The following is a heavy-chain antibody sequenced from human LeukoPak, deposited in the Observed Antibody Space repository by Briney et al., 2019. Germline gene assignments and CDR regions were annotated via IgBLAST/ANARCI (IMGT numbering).Heavy chain of an antibody. D-gene: IGHD2-21*02. Sequence: GGSLRLSCAASGFTFRDYFMTWLRQAPGRGLEWVSYISPTGSPLYYPDSVKGRFTISRDNAENSLYLQMYGLRGDDTAVYYCARAHGGYSDYWGQGTLVTVSS. V-gene: IGHV3-11*01. J-gene: IGHJ4*02. CDR2: ISPTGSPL. CDR3: ARAHGGYSDY. CDR1: GFTFRDYF.